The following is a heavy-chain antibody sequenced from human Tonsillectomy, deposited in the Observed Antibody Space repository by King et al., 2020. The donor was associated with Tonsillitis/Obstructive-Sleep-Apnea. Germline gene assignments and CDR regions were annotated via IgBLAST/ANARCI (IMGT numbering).Heavy chain of an antibody. Sequence: VQLVESGAEVKKPGESLKISCKASGYIFTNNWIAWVRQMPGKGLECMGIINPRDSETRYSPYFRGQVTMSADKSISTAYLQWSSLEASDTAMYYCARQGDGSSSWRTVEYWGQGTLVTVSS. CDR1: GYIFTNNW. CDR3: ARQGDGSSSWRTVEY. V-gene: IGHV5-51*01. J-gene: IGHJ4*02. D-gene: IGHD6-13*01. CDR2: INPRDSET.